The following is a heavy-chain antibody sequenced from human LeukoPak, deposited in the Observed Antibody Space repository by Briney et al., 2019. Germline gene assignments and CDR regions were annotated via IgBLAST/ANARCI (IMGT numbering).Heavy chain of an antibody. CDR3: ARDRDSGSSYSPVTLGY. V-gene: IGHV3-30*02. D-gene: IGHD3-10*01. J-gene: IGHJ4*02. Sequence: GGSLRLSCAASGFTFSSYGMHWVRQAPGKGLEWVAFIRYDGSNKYYADSVKGRFTISRDNSKNTLYLQMDSLRVEDTAVYYCARDRDSGSSYSPVTLGYWGQGTLVTVSS. CDR2: IRYDGSNK. CDR1: GFTFSSYG.